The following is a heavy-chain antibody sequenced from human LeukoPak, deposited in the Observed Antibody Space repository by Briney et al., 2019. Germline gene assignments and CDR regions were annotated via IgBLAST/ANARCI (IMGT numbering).Heavy chain of an antibody. V-gene: IGHV4-59*01. CDR3: ARERWLQSNWFDP. D-gene: IGHD5-24*01. CDR2: IYYSGST. Sequence: PSETLSLTCTVSGGSISSYYWSWIRQPPGKGLEWIGYIYYSGSTNYNPSLKSRVTISVDTSKNQFSLKLSSVTAADTAVYYCARERWLQSNWFDPWGQGTLVTVSS. J-gene: IGHJ5*02. CDR1: GGSISSYY.